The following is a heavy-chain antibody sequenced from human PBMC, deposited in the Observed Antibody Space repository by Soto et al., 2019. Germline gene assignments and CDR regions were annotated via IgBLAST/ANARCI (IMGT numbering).Heavy chain of an antibody. CDR1: GFTFKSYT. Sequence: GGSLRLSCASFGFTFKSYTMNWVRQAPGKGLEWVSSISGSGGNTYYADSVKGRFTISRDNSKSTLYLQMNSLRVEDTAIYYCAKGGYKYGYYYYGMDVWGQGTT. J-gene: IGHJ6*02. V-gene: IGHV3-23*01. CDR3: AKGGYKYGYYYYGMDV. D-gene: IGHD5-18*01. CDR2: ISGSGGNT.